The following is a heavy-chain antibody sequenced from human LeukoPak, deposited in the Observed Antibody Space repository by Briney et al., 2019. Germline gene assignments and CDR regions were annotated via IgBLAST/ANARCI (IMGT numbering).Heavy chain of an antibody. D-gene: IGHD3-10*01. J-gene: IGHJ4*02. V-gene: IGHV3-23*01. Sequence: GGSLRLSCAASGFTFSSYAMSWVRQAPGKGLEWVSAISGSGGSTYYADSAKGRFTISRDNSKNTLYLQMNSLRAEDTAVYYCAKVRGITMVRGPLDYWGQGTLVTVSS. CDR1: GFTFSSYA. CDR2: ISGSGGST. CDR3: AKVRGITMVRGPLDY.